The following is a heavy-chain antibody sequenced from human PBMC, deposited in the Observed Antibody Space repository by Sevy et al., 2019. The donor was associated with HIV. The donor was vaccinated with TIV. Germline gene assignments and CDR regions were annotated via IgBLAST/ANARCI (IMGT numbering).Heavy chain of an antibody. V-gene: IGHV3-30-3*01. D-gene: IGHD1-1*01. CDR1: GFSLSSFF. Sequence: GGSLRLSCAASGFSLSSFFMHWVRQAPGKGLEWVATISYDGSNEHYADSVKGRFTISRVNSKNALYLQMNSLRAEDTAVYYCALERLSSNVAEYFQNWGQGSLVTVSS. CDR2: ISYDGSNE. CDR3: ALERLSSNVAEYFQN. J-gene: IGHJ1*01.